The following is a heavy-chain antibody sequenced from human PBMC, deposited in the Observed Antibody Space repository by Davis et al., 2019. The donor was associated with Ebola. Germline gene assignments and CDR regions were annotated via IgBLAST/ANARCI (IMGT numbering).Heavy chain of an antibody. CDR3: TLLQEHL. J-gene: IGHJ6*01. Sequence: GGSLRLSCAASGFTFSIYSMSWVRQAPGKGPEWVSAISGSGVFYTDSVKGRFTVYRDNSKNTLYLQMNSLHQGPIGLPPGTLLQEHLWG. V-gene: IGHV3-23*01. CDR1: GFTFSIYS. CDR2: ISGSGV.